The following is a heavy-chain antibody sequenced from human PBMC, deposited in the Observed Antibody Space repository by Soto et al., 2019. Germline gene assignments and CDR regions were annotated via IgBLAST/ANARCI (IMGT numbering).Heavy chain of an antibody. J-gene: IGHJ4*02. CDR2: SYPGDSDT. Sequence: RGESLKISSKGFGYSFTSDWIGWVRQMPGKGLEWRGISYPGDSDTRYSPSFQGQVTISADKSISPAYLQWSSLKASDTAMYYCARLWGRYYVDYWRQGPLVTVSS. V-gene: IGHV5-51*01. D-gene: IGHD3-16*01. CDR1: GYSFTSDW. CDR3: ARLWGRYYVDY.